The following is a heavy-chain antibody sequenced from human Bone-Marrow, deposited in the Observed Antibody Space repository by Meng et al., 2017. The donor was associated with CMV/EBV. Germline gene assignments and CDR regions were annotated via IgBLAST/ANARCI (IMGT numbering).Heavy chain of an antibody. D-gene: IGHD3-16*02. CDR2: IIPIFGTA. J-gene: IGHJ5*02. V-gene: IGHV1-69*12. CDR1: GGTFSSYA. Sequence: QVQRVKSGVEVKKPGSSVKVSCKASGGTFSSYAISWVRQAPGQGLEWMGGIIPIFGTANYAQKFQGRVTITADESTSTAYMELSSLRSEDTAVYYCARGRYSPNWFDPWGQGTLVTVSS. CDR3: ARGRYSPNWFDP.